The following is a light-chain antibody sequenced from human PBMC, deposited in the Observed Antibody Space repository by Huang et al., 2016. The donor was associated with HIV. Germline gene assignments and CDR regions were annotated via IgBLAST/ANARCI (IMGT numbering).Light chain of an antibody. Sequence: AIQLTPSPSSLSASVGDRVTITCRASQGISSALAWYQKKAGKPPKLLIYDASSMESGGPSRVSGSGSGTDFTLTSRSLQPEDFATYYCQQLNKNPLTFGGGTKVEIK. J-gene: IGKJ4*02. V-gene: IGKV1D-13*01. CDR3: QQLNKNPLT. CDR1: QGISSA. CDR2: DAS.